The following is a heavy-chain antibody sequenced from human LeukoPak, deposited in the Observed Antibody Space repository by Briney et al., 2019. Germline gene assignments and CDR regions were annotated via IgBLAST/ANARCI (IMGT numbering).Heavy chain of an antibody. CDR3: ARGVLDSYYYYGMDV. Sequence: PSETLSLTCAVSGVSISSGGYSWSWIRQPPGKGLEWIGYIYHSGSTYYNPFLKSRVTISVDRSKNQFSLKLSSVTAAGTAVYYCARGVLDSYYYYGMDVWGQGTTVTVSS. CDR2: IYHSGST. CDR1: GVSISSGGYS. J-gene: IGHJ6*02. D-gene: IGHD3/OR15-3a*01. V-gene: IGHV4-30-2*01.